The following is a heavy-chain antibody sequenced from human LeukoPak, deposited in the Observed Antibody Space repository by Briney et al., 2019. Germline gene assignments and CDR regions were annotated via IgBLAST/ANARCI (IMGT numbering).Heavy chain of an antibody. V-gene: IGHV4-31*03. J-gene: IGHJ5*02. CDR2: IYYSGST. Sequence: SETLSLTCTVSGGSTSSGGYYWSWIRQHPGKGLEWIGYIYYSGSTYYNPSLKSRVTISVDTSKNQFSLKLSSVTAAVTAVYYCARAWNEVWFDPWGQGTLVTVSS. CDR1: GGSTSSGGYY. D-gene: IGHD1-1*01. CDR3: ARAWNEVWFDP.